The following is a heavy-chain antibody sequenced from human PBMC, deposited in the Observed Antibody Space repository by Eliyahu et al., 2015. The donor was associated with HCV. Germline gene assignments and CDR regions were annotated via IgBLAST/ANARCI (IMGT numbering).Heavy chain of an antibody. J-gene: IGHJ4*02. CDR3: ARESYCSSTSCYSLGDY. CDR1: GYTFXSXY. CDR2: INPSGGXT. D-gene: IGHD2-2*02. Sequence: QVQLVQSGAEVKKPGASVKVSCKASGYTFXSXYMHWVRQAPGQGLEWMGIINPSGGXTSYAQKFQGRVTMTRDTSTSTVYMELSSLRSEDTAVYYCARESYCSSTSCYSLGDYWGQGTLVTVSS. V-gene: IGHV1-46*01.